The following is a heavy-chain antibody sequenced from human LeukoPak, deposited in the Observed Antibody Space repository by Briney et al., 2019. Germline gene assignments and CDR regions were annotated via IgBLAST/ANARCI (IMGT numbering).Heavy chain of an antibody. J-gene: IGHJ6*02. Sequence: ASVKVSCKASGYTFTSYDINWVRQATGQGLEWMGWMNPNSGNTGYAQKFQGSATMTRNTSISTAYMELSSLRSEDTAVYYCARGWVVDYYYYYGMDVWGQGTTVTVSS. CDR3: ARGWVVDYYYYYGMDV. V-gene: IGHV1-8*01. CDR1: GYTFTSYD. D-gene: IGHD2-2*01. CDR2: MNPNSGNT.